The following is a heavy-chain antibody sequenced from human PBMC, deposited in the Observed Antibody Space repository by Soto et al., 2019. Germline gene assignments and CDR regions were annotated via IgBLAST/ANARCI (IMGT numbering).Heavy chain of an antibody. CDR2: ISGGGGST. D-gene: IGHD6-13*01. J-gene: IGHJ6*02. V-gene: IGHV3-23*01. Sequence: GGALRLSCAASGFTFSSHAMSWVRPAPGKGVEWVSAISGGGGSTYYADSVKGRFTISRDNSKNTLYLQMNSLRAEDTAVYYCARGVAAEGGYYGMDVWGQGTTVTVSS. CDR3: ARGVAAEGGYYGMDV. CDR1: GFTFSSHA.